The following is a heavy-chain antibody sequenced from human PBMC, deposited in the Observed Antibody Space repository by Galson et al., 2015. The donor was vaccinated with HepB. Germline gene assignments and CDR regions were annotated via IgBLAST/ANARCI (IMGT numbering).Heavy chain of an antibody. J-gene: IGHJ4*02. CDR1: GFTFSSYA. Sequence: SLRLSCAASGFTFSSYAMSWVRQAPGKGLEWVSAISGSGGSTYYADSVKGRFTISRDNSKNTLYLQMNSLRAEDTAVYYCAKDSYSSGWYIILDYWGQGTLVTVSS. CDR3: AKDSYSSGWYIILDY. D-gene: IGHD6-19*01. CDR2: ISGSGGST. V-gene: IGHV3-23*01.